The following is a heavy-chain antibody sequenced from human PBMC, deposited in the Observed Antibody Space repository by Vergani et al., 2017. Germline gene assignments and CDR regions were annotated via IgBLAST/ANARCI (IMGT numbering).Heavy chain of an antibody. Sequence: EVQLVESGGGLVKPGGSLRLSCAASGFTFSSYSMNWVRQAPGKGLEWVSSISSSSSYIYYADSVKGRFTISKDNSKNTLYLQMNSLRAEDTAVYYCARGYITALYYFDYWGQGTLVTVSS. D-gene: IGHD1-1*01. CDR2: ISSSSSYI. CDR3: ARGYITALYYFDY. J-gene: IGHJ4*02. V-gene: IGHV3-21*04. CDR1: GFTFSSYS.